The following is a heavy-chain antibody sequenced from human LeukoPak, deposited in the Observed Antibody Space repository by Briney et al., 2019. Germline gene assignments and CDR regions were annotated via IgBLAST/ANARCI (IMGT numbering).Heavy chain of an antibody. V-gene: IGHV3-30*18. CDR2: ISYDGSNK. D-gene: IGHD3-10*01. CDR3: AKAGRGGAITMVRGVKGDYCYMDV. J-gene: IGHJ6*03. Sequence: GGSLRLSCAASGFTFSSYGMHWVRQAPGKGLEWVAVISYDGSNKYYADSVKGRFTISRDNSKNTLYLQMNSLRAEDTAEYYCAKAGRGGAITMVRGVKGDYCYMDVWGKGTTVTISS. CDR1: GFTFSSYG.